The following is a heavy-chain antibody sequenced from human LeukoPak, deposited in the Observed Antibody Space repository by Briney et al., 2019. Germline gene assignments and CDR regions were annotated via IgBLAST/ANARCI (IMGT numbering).Heavy chain of an antibody. CDR2: IYSGGST. J-gene: IGHJ4*02. D-gene: IGHD3-16*02. Sequence: PGGSLRLSCAASGFTFSSYAMSWVRQAPGKGLEWVSVIYSGGSTYYADSVKGRFTISRDNSKNTLYLQMNSLRAEDTAVYYCARGSYRPTPDYWGQGTLVTVSS. CDR3: ARGSYRPTPDY. V-gene: IGHV3-53*01. CDR1: GFTFSSYA.